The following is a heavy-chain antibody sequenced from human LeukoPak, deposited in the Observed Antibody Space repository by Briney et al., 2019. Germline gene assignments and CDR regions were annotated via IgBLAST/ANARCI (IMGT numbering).Heavy chain of an antibody. Sequence: SETLSLTCTVSGGSIGSYYWSWIRQPPGKGLEWIGYIYYSGSTNYNPSLKSRVTISVDTSKNQFSLKLSSVTAADTAVYYCARGSGDILTGYYRDAFDIWGQGTMVTVSS. CDR3: ARGSGDILTGYYRDAFDI. V-gene: IGHV4-59*01. CDR2: IYYSGST. D-gene: IGHD3-9*01. J-gene: IGHJ3*02. CDR1: GGSIGSYY.